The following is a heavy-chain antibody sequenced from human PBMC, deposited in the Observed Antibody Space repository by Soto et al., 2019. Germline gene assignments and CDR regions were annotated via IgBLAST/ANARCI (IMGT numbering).Heavy chain of an antibody. V-gene: IGHV4-30-4*01. CDR1: GGSISSGDYY. CDR3: ARLIAALSESYYYSGMDV. J-gene: IGHJ6*02. Sequence: SETLSLTCTVSGGSISSGDYYWSWIRQPPGKGLEWIGYIYYSGSTYYNPPLKSRVTISVDTSKNQFSLKLSSVTAADTAVYYCARLIAALSESYYYSGMDVWGQGTTVTVS. D-gene: IGHD6-6*01. CDR2: IYYSGST.